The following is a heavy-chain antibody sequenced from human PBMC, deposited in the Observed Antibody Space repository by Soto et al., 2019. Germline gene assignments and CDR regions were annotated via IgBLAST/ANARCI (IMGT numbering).Heavy chain of an antibody. CDR2: FIPVYRTL. J-gene: IGHJ4*02. Sequence: QVQLVQSGAEVKKRGSSVKVSCKASGGSFGNSAINWVRQTPGQGLEWLGGFIPVYRTLNYAQKIQGRVTITADESTGTAYMTLSSLASDDTAVYYCATGVIWIGYFTVDSWGQGTRVTVSS. CDR3: ATGVIWIGYFTVDS. CDR1: GGSFGNSA. D-gene: IGHD3-3*01. V-gene: IGHV1-69*01.